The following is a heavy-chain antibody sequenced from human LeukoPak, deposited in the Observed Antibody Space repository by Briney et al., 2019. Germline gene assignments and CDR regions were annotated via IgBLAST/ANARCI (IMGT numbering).Heavy chain of an antibody. D-gene: IGHD3-10*01. Sequence: GASVKVSCKASGYTFTGYYMHWVRQAPGQGLEWMGWINPNSGGTNYAQKFQGRVTMTGDTSTSTVYMDLSSLRSEDTAVYYCARLYGSGDFDDYWGQGTLVTVSS. CDR3: ARLYGSGDFDDY. CDR1: GYTFTGYY. J-gene: IGHJ4*02. CDR2: INPNSGGT. V-gene: IGHV1-2*02.